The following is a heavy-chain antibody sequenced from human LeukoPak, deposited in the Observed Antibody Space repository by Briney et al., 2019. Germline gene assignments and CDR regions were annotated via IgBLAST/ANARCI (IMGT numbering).Heavy chain of an antibody. CDR2: IYWNDDK. CDR1: GFSLSTSGVG. D-gene: IGHD3-3*01. Sequence: SGPTLVKPTQTLTLTCTFSGFSLSTSGVGVCWIRQPPGKALEWLALIYWNDDKRYSPSLKSRLTITKDTSKNQVFLTMTNMDPVDTATYYCAHTHYDFWSGFIAFDIWGQGTMVTVSS. J-gene: IGHJ3*02. CDR3: AHTHYDFWSGFIAFDI. V-gene: IGHV2-5*01.